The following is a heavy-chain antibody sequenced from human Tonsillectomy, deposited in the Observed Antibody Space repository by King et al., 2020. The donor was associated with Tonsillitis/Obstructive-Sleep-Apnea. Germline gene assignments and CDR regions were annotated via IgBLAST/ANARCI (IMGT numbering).Heavy chain of an antibody. CDR3: AREDIGAAGIEGAFYYYYGMDV. CDR1: GFTFSSYW. CDR2: VKQDGSEK. J-gene: IGHJ6*02. Sequence: VQLVESGGGLVQPGGSLRLSCAASGFTFSSYWMSWVRQAPGKGLEWVANVKQDGSEKYYVDSVKGRFTISRDNAKNSLYLQMNSLRAEDTAVYYCAREDIGAAGIEGAFYYYYGMDVWGQGTTVTVSS. D-gene: IGHD6-13*01. V-gene: IGHV3-7*03.